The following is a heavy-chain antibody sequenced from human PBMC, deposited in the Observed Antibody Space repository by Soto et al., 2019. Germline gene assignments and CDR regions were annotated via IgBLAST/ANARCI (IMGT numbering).Heavy chain of an antibody. D-gene: IGHD6-19*01. Sequence: PGGSLRLSCAASGFTFSSYAMSWVRQAPGKGLEWVSTISGSGGSTYYADSVKGRFTISRDNSESTLYLQMNSLRAEDTAVYYCAKQAGYSSDPFDYWGQGTLVTVSS. J-gene: IGHJ4*02. CDR2: ISGSGGST. CDR3: AKQAGYSSDPFDY. CDR1: GFTFSSYA. V-gene: IGHV3-23*01.